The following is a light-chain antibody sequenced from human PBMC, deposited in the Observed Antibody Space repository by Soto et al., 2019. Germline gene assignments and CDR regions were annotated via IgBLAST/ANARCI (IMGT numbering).Light chain of an antibody. Sequence: QSVLTQPRSVSGSPGQSVNISCTGTSSDVGGYNYVSWYQQHPGKAPKLMIYDVSKRPSGVPDRFSGSKSGNTASLTISGLQAEDEADYYCCSYAGSYTYYVFGTGTKLTVL. V-gene: IGLV2-11*01. CDR1: SSDVGGYNY. CDR3: CSYAGSYTYYV. CDR2: DVS. J-gene: IGLJ1*01.